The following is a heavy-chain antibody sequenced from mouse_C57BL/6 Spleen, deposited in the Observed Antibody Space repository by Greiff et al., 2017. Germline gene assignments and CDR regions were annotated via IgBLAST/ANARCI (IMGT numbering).Heavy chain of an antibody. CDR3: ARRGGYYYGFDY. CDR2: INPSTGGT. Sequence: VQLQQSGPELVKPGASVKISCKASGYSFTGYYMNWVEQSPEKSLEWIGEINPSTGGTTYNQKFKAKATLTVDKSSSTAYMQLKSLTSEDSAVYYCARRGGYYYGFDYWGQGTTLTVSS. J-gene: IGHJ2*01. CDR1: GYSFTGYY. V-gene: IGHV1-42*01. D-gene: IGHD1-1*01.